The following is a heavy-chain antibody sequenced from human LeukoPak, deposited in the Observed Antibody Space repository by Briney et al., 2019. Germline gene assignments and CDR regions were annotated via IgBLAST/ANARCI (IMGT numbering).Heavy chain of an antibody. J-gene: IGHJ4*02. CDR1: GFTFRNYY. D-gene: IGHD1-26*01. Sequence: GGSLRLSCVVSGFTFRNYYMTWIRQAPGKGLEWVSYISASGETTYYGDSVRGRFTISRDNAKNSLYLDMNTLKAEDTAVYYCPRDPSWEILSYFDYWGQGTLVTVSS. V-gene: IGHV3-11*04. CDR2: ISASGETT. CDR3: PRDPSWEILSYFDY.